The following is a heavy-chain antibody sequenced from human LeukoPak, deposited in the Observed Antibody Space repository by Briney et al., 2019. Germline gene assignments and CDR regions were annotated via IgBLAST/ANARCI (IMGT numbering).Heavy chain of an antibody. CDR2: IYYSGST. CDR3: AREGYYDSSGYYNHDAFDI. J-gene: IGHJ3*02. D-gene: IGHD3-22*01. CDR1: GGSVSSYY. Sequence: SETLSLTCSVSGGSVSSYYWSWIRQPPGKGLEWIGYIYYSGSTNYNPSLKSRVTISVDTSKNQFSLKLSSVTAADTAVYYCAREGYYDSSGYYNHDAFDIWGQGTMGTVSS. V-gene: IGHV4-59*02.